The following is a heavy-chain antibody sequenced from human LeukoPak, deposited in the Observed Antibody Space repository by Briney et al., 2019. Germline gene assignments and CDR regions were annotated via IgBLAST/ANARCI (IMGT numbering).Heavy chain of an antibody. V-gene: IGHV5-51*01. CDR2: ILPGDSDS. D-gene: IGHD5-24*01. CDR3: AMQGVERYNGAFNI. CDR1: GHIFTYVW. Sequence: GESLKISCKAAGHIFTYVWIALVRQMPGKGLEWMGIILPGDSDSRYSPSFQGHVTISADKTISTAYLKCSRRKAADTAMYYCAMQGVERYNGAFNIGGKGTMVTVSS. J-gene: IGHJ3*02.